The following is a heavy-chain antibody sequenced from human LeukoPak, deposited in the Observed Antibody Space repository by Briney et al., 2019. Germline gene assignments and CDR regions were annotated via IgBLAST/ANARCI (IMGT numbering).Heavy chain of an antibody. Sequence: PGGSLRLSCAASGFTFSSYGMHWVRQAPGKGLEWVAVISYDGSNKYYADSVKGRFTISRDNSKNTLYLQMNSLRAEDTAVYYCAKAGRYYGSGSSYYMDVWGKGTTVTVSS. CDR2: ISYDGSNK. D-gene: IGHD3-10*01. V-gene: IGHV3-30*18. J-gene: IGHJ6*03. CDR1: GFTFSSYG. CDR3: AKAGRYYGSGSSYYMDV.